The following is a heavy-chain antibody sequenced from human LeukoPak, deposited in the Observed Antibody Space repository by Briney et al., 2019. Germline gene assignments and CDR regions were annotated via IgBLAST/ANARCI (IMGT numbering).Heavy chain of an antibody. CDR1: GFTVSSNY. Sequence: GGSLRLSCAASGFTVSSNYMSWVRQAPGKGLEWVSVIYSGGSIYYADSVKGRVTISRANSKNTLYLQMNSLRAEDTAVYYCARGYDSSGYGYWGQGTLVTVSS. CDR3: ARGYDSSGYGY. D-gene: IGHD3-22*01. J-gene: IGHJ4*02. CDR2: IYSGGSI. V-gene: IGHV3-66*02.